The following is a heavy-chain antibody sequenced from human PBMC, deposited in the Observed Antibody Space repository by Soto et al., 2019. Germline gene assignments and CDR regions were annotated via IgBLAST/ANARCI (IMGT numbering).Heavy chain of an antibody. D-gene: IGHD2-2*01. J-gene: IGHJ4*02. CDR3: ARGRVVPAAITLSYFDY. CDR2: INAGNGNT. V-gene: IGHV1-3*01. Sequence: QVPLVQSGAEVKKPGASVKVSCKASGYTFTSYAMHWVRQAPGQRLEWMGWINAGNGNTKYSQKFQGRVTITRDTSASTAYMELSSLRSEDTAVYYCARGRVVPAAITLSYFDYWGQGTLVTVSS. CDR1: GYTFTSYA.